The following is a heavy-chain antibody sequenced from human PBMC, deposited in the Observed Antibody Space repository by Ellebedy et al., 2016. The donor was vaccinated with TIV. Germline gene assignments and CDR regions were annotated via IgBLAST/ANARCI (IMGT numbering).Heavy chain of an antibody. J-gene: IGHJ4*02. CDR3: ARQEDNYFLY. D-gene: IGHD5-24*01. CDR1: GGSIISDHSY. Sequence: SETLSLTCTVSGGSIISDHSYWGWIRQPPGPGLEWFGIISYTGNTYYNPSLRSRVTISIDTSRNQISLKLSSVTAADTSVYYCARQEDNYFLYWGQGTLVTVSS. V-gene: IGHV4-39*01. CDR2: ISYTGNT.